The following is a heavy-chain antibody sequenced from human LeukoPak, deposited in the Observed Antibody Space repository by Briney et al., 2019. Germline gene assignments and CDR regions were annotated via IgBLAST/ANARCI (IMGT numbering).Heavy chain of an antibody. D-gene: IGHD2-21*02. CDR2: IYYSGST. J-gene: IGHJ6*02. CDR3: ARVKIVVVTATDYYYYGMDV. V-gene: IGHV4-59*01. CDR1: GGSISNYY. Sequence: SETLSLTCTASGGSISNYYWSWIRQPPGKGLEWIGYIYYSGSTNYNPSLKSRVTISVDTPKNQFSLKLSSVTAADAAVYYCARVKIVVVTATDYYYYGMDVWGQGTTVTVSS.